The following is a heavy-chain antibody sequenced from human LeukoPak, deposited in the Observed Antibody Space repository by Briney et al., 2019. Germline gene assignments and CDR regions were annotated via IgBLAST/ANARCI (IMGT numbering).Heavy chain of an antibody. V-gene: IGHV1-2*02. CDR1: GYTFTGYY. D-gene: IGHD6-19*01. CDR2: INPDRGGT. Sequence: ASVKVSCKASGYTFTGYYIHWVRQAPGQGLEWMGWINPDRGGTYYAQKFQGRVTMTRDTSISAAYMELSRLRSDDTAVYYCARDTSGWYNYWGQGTLATVSS. CDR3: ARDTSGWYNY. J-gene: IGHJ4*02.